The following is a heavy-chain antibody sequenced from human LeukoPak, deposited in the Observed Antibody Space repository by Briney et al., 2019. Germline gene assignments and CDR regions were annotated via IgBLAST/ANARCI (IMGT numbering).Heavy chain of an antibody. CDR1: GFTFSSYA. D-gene: IGHD1-26*01. CDR2: ISGSGDYT. Sequence: QPGGSLRLSCAASGFTFSSYAMSWVRQAPGRGLEWVSAISGSGDYTNYADSVKGRFTISRDNSKNTLYLQMNNLRAEDTAVYYCARDRGGGSYFSYFDYWGQGTLVTVSS. V-gene: IGHV3-23*01. J-gene: IGHJ4*02. CDR3: ARDRGGGSYFSYFDY.